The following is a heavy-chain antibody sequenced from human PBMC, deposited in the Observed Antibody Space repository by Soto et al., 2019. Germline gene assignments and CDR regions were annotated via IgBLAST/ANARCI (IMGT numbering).Heavy chain of an antibody. CDR3: AKNNRYCSSTNCFVFDY. CDR1: GFTFNNYW. CDR2: IKQDGSEN. D-gene: IGHD2-2*01. V-gene: IGHV3-7*01. J-gene: IGHJ4*02. Sequence: EVQLVESGGGLVQPGGSLRLSCAASGFTFNNYWMSWVRQAPGKGLEWVANIKQDGSENYYVESVKGRFTISRDNAKTSLYLQMNSLRAEDTAVYYCAKNNRYCSSTNCFVFDYWGQGTLVTVSS.